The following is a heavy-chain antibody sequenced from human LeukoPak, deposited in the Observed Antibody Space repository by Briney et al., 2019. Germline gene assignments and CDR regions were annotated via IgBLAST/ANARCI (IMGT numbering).Heavy chain of an antibody. D-gene: IGHD3-9*01. Sequence: ASVKVSCKASGYTFTSYYMHWVRQAPGQGLEWMGIINPSGGSTSYAQKFRGRVTMTRDTSTSTVYMELSSLRSEDTAVYYCARMGGSLILTGGALDYWGQGTLVTVSS. CDR1: GYTFTSYY. CDR3: ARMGGSLILTGGALDY. CDR2: INPSGGST. V-gene: IGHV1-46*01. J-gene: IGHJ4*02.